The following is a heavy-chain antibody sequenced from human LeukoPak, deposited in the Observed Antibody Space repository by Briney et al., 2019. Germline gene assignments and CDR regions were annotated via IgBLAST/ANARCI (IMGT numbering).Heavy chain of an antibody. J-gene: IGHJ6*02. CDR2: IYRGGST. CDR1: GFTVSSNY. V-gene: IGHV3-66*01. CDR3: AGDPPVTTDYGLDV. Sequence: QAGGSLRLSCAASGFTVSSNYMSWVRQAAGKGLEWVSVIYRGGSTYYADSVKGRFTISRDNSKNTVFLHMNALRAEDTAVYYCAGDPPVTTDYGLDVWGQGTTVIVSS. D-gene: IGHD4-17*01.